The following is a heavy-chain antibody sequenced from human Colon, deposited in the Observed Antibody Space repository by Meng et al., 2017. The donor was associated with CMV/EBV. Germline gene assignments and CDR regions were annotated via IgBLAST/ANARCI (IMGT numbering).Heavy chain of an antibody. J-gene: IGHJ4*02. CDR2: VSYDGRKT. CDR3: ARGSTPQRQNPFDY. V-gene: IGHV3-30*09. Sequence: SGFTFSNYAMHWVRQAPGKGLEWVAVVSYDGRKTVYTDSVKGRFAISKDNSKNTLFLQMNSLRAEDSAMYYCARGSTPQRQNPFDYWDQGILVTVSS. CDR1: GFTFSNYA. D-gene: IGHD6-25*01.